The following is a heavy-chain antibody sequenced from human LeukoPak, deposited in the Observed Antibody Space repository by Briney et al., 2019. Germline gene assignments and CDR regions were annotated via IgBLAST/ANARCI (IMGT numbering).Heavy chain of an antibody. CDR2: IYNSGST. V-gene: IGHV4-59*08. J-gene: IGHJ4*02. D-gene: IGHD3-22*01. Sequence: SETLSLTCTVSGGSISSNYWSWLRQSPGKGLEWIGYIYNSGSTNYNPSLKSRVTISADTSKNQFSLKLSFVTAADTAVYYCARRSYTSGYYYFDYWGQGTLVTVSS. CDR3: ARRSYTSGYYYFDY. CDR1: GGSISSNY.